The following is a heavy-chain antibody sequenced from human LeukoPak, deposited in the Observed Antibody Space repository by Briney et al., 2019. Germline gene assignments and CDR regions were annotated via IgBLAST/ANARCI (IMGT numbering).Heavy chain of an antibody. CDR1: GGSISSGGYY. CDR3: ARVGAGDYIAARAPFDY. V-gene: IGHV4-30-2*01. J-gene: IGHJ4*02. CDR2: IYHSGST. Sequence: SETLSLTCTVSGGSISSGGYYWSWIRQPPGKGLEWIGYIYHSGSTYYNPSLKSRVTISVDRSKNQFSLKLSSVTAADTAVYYCARVGAGDYIAARAPFDYWGQGTLVTVSS. D-gene: IGHD6-6*01.